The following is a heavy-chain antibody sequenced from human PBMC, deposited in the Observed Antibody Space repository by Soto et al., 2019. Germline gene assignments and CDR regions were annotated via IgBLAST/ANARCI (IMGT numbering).Heavy chain of an antibody. Sequence: SETLSLTCAVSGGSISSGGYSWSWIRQPPGKGLEWIGYIYHSGSTYYNPSLKSRVTISVDRSKNQFSLRAEDTAVYYCARDRGAVVGQYFDYWGQGTLVTVSS. J-gene: IGHJ4*02. V-gene: IGHV4-30-2*01. CDR2: IYHSGST. CDR3: ARDRGAVVGQYFDY. D-gene: IGHD6-19*01. CDR1: GGSISSGGYS.